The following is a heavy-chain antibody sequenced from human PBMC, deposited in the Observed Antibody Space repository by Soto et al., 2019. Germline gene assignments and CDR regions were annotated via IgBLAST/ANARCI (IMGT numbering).Heavy chain of an antibody. Sequence: GGSLRLSCAASGFTFSSYGMHWVRQAPGKGLEWVAVIWYDGSNKYYADSVKGRFTISRDNSKNTLYLQMNSLRAEDTAVYYCARAAHLNYYYYYMDVWGKGTTVTVSS. CDR3: ARAAHLNYYYYYMDV. J-gene: IGHJ6*03. CDR1: GFTFSSYG. D-gene: IGHD3-3*02. V-gene: IGHV3-33*01. CDR2: IWYDGSNK.